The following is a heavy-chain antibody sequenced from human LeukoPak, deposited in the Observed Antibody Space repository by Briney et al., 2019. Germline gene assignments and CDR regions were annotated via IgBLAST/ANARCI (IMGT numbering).Heavy chain of an antibody. Sequence: GGSLRLSCAASGFTFSSYAMHWVRQAPGKGLEWVAVISYDGSNKYYADSVKGRFTISRDNSKNTLYPQMNSLRAEDTAVYYCARDLMVVAATHDYWGQGTLVTVSS. CDR2: ISYDGSNK. CDR1: GFTFSSYA. J-gene: IGHJ4*02. V-gene: IGHV3-30-3*01. D-gene: IGHD2-15*01. CDR3: ARDLMVVAATHDY.